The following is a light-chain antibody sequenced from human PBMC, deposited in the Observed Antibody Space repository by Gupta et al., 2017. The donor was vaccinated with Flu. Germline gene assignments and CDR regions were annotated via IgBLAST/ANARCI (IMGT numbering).Light chain of an antibody. V-gene: IGKV1-12*01. Sequence: IPIAQSPSSVSESVGDRVTTTCRASQGISSWLAWYQQKPGKARKLLIYAASSLQSGVPSRFSGSGSGTDFTLTISSLQPEDSATYYRQQTNRFPYTFGQGTKLEIK. J-gene: IGKJ2*01. CDR1: QGISSW. CDR3: QQTNRFPYT. CDR2: AAS.